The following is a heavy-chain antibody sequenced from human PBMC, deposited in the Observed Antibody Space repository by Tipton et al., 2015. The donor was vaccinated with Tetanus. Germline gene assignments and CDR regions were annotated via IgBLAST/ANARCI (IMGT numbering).Heavy chain of an antibody. V-gene: IGHV3-33*01. CDR2: SWYDGTDK. Sequence: SGFIFSSYGIHWVRQAPGKGLEWVAVSWYDGTDKYYADSVKGRFTISRDNSKNTLYLQMNSLRAEDTAVYYCGGEAVCSGGNCFSGGLDTWGPGTQVTASS. CDR1: GFIFSSYG. CDR3: GGEAVCSGGNCFSGGLDT. J-gene: IGHJ5*02. D-gene: IGHD2-15*01.